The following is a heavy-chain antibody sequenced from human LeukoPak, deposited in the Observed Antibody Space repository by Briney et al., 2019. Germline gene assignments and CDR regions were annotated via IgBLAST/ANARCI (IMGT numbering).Heavy chain of an antibody. CDR3: ARDLSDGDLDY. CDR1: GFTFSNYA. V-gene: IGHV3-23*01. CDR2: ISGSGGST. J-gene: IGHJ4*02. Sequence: GGSLRLSCAASGFTFSNYAMSWVRQAPGKGLEWVSAISGSGGSTYYADSVKGRFTISRDNAKNSLYLQMNSLRAEDTAVYYCARDLSDGDLDYWGQGTLVTVSS.